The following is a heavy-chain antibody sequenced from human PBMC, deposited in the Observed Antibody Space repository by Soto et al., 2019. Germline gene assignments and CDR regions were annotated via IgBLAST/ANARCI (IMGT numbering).Heavy chain of an antibody. CDR3: ARDGYGSGSYYIDY. D-gene: IGHD3-10*01. V-gene: IGHV3-23*01. Sequence: PGGSLRLSCAASGFTFSSYAMSWVRQAPGKGLEWVSVISGSGGSTYYADSVKGRFTISRDNSKNTLYLQMNSLRAEDTAVYYCARDGYGSGSYYIDYWGQGTLVTVSS. CDR1: GFTFSSYA. J-gene: IGHJ4*02. CDR2: ISGSGGST.